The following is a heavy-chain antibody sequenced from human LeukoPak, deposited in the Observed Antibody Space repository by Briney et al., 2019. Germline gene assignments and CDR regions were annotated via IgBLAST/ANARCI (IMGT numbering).Heavy chain of an antibody. J-gene: IGHJ4*02. Sequence: GGSLRLSCAASGFTFSIYSMNWVRQAPGEGLGWVSYISSSISTTYYADSVKGRFTISRDNAKNSLYLQMNSLRDEDTAVYDCARDLRNIGYCTGGVCSGSFDYWGQGTLVTVSS. CDR2: ISSSISTT. CDR1: GFTFSIYS. CDR3: ARDLRNIGYCTGGVCSGSFDY. D-gene: IGHD2-8*02. V-gene: IGHV3-48*02.